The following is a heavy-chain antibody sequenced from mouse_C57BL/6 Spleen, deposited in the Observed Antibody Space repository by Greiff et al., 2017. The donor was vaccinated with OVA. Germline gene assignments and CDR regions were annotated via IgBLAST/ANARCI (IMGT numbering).Heavy chain of an antibody. CDR3: ARDGFITPVAYAMDY. V-gene: IGHV1-53*01. D-gene: IGHD1-1*01. J-gene: IGHJ4*01. CDR1: GYTFTSYW. Sequence: VQLQQPGTELVKPGASVKLSCKASGYTFTSYWMHWVKQRPGQGLEWIGNINPSNGGTNYNEKFKSKATLTVDKSSSTAYMQLSSLTSEYSAVYYCARDGFITPVAYAMDYWGQGTSVTVSS. CDR2: INPSNGGT.